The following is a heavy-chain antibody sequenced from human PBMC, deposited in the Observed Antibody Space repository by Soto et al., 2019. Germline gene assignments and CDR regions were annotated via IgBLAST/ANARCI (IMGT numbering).Heavy chain of an antibody. CDR3: CTGGYFLDY. D-gene: IGHD1-1*01. CDR1: GFTFSNAW. V-gene: IGHV3-15*07. J-gene: IGHJ4*02. Sequence: EVQMVESGGGLVKPGGSLRLSCAASGFTFSNAWMNWVRQVPGKGLEWVGRIKSKVDGETRDYAVPVKGRFTISRDDSKNTVYLQMHSLTTDDTAVYYCCTGGYFLDYWGQGTLVTVSS. CDR2: IKSKVDGETR.